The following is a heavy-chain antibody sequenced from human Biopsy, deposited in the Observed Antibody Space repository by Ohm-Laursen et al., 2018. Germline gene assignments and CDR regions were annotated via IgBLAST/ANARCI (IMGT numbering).Heavy chain of an antibody. Sequence: SDTLSLTWAVSGGSISSDYWSWIRQTPGKGLEGIGYIYYSGSTNYNPSLKSRVTISVDTSKNQFSLRLNSVTAADTAVYYCARATNSTGWPYYYFYGMDVWGQGTTVTVSS. D-gene: IGHD2/OR15-2a*01. V-gene: IGHV4-59*07. J-gene: IGHJ6*02. CDR2: IYYSGST. CDR3: ARATNSTGWPYYYFYGMDV. CDR1: GGSISSDY.